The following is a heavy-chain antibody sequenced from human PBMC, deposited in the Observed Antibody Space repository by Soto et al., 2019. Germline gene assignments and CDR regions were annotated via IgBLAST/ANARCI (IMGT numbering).Heavy chain of an antibody. J-gene: IGHJ5*02. CDR1: GFTFSSYA. D-gene: IGHD2-21*01. CDR2: ISGSGGST. CDR3: AKDSTTVVVEGVNWFDP. Sequence: GGSLRLSCAASGFTFSSYAMSWVRQAPGKGLEWVSAISGSGGSTYYADSVKGRFTISRDNSKNTLYLQMNSLRAEDTAVYYCAKDSTTVVVEGVNWFDPWGQGTLVTVSS. V-gene: IGHV3-23*01.